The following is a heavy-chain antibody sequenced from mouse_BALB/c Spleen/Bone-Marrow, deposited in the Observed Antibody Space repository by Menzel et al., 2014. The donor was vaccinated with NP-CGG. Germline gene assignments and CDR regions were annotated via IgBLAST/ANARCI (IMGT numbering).Heavy chain of an antibody. CDR1: GYAFTNYL. J-gene: IGHJ2*01. Sequence: VQLQQSGDELVRPGTSVKVSCKASGYAFTNYLIEWFKQRPGQGLEWIGRINPGIGGTTYNAKFKGKATLTADKSSTPAYMQLSSLTSDDSAVYFCARFTRDYWGQGTTLTVSS. CDR2: INPGIGGT. CDR3: ARFTRDY. V-gene: IGHV1-54*01.